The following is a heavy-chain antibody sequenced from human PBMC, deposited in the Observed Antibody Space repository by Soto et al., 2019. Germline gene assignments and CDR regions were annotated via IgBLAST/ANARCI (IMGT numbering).Heavy chain of an antibody. CDR2: IIPISGTA. Sequence: SVKVSCKASGGTFSSYAISWVRQAPGQGLEWIGGIIPISGTANYAQKFQGRVTITADESTSTAYMELSSLRSEDTAVYYCARSQGSSTSLEIYYYYYYGMDVWGQGPRSPSP. CDR3: ARSQGSSTSLEIYYYYYYGMDV. CDR1: GGTFSSYA. D-gene: IGHD2-2*01. V-gene: IGHV1-69*13. J-gene: IGHJ6*02.